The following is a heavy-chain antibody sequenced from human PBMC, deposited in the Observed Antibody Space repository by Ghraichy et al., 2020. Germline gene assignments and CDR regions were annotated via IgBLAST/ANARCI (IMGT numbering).Heavy chain of an antibody. J-gene: IGHJ4*02. CDR2: IKVDGGEK. CDR1: GFTFSRYW. CDR3: ARETSHGDGSPDY. D-gene: IGHD1-26*01. Sequence: GGSLRLSCAASGFTFSRYWMCWVRQAPGKGLEWVANIKVDGGEKYYVDSVEGRFTISRDNAKNSLYLQMNSLRGEDTALYYCARETSHGDGSPDYWGQGTLFTVSS. V-gene: IGHV3-7*01.